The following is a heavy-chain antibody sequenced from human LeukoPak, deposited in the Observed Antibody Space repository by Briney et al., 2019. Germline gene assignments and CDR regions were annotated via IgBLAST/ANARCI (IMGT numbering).Heavy chain of an antibody. V-gene: IGHV4-39*07. CDR1: GGSIRSSYYY. D-gene: IGHD4-17*01. Sequence: PETLSLTCTVSGGSIRSSYYYWGWIRQPPGKGLEWIGSIYDSGSTYYNPSLKSRVTISVDTSKNQFSLKLSSVTAADTAVYYCARAHQGWSTTERVDYWGQGTLVTVSS. CDR3: ARAHQGWSTTERVDY. J-gene: IGHJ4*02. CDR2: IYDSGST.